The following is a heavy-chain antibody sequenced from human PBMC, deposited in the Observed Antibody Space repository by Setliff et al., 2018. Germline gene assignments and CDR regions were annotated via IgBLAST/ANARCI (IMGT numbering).Heavy chain of an antibody. D-gene: IGHD6-13*01. Sequence: GGSLRLSCAASGFTFSNYWMSWVRQAPGKGLEWVGRIKSKTDGGTTDYAAPVKGRFTISRDDSKNTLYLQMNSLKTEDTAVYYCTTAPLAAASTCWGQGTLVTVSS. J-gene: IGHJ4*02. CDR2: IKSKTDGGTT. V-gene: IGHV3-15*01. CDR3: TTAPLAAASTC. CDR1: GFTFSNYW.